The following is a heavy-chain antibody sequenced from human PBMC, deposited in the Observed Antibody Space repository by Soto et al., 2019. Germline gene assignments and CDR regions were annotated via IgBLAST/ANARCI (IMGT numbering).Heavy chain of an antibody. V-gene: IGHV1-18*01. Sequence: ASVKVSCKASGYTFTSYGISWVRQAPGQGLEWMGWIGAYNGNTNYAQKLQGRVTITRDTSTSTAYMDLRSLRSEDTAVYYCSRDKGYCSSTSCYNPLFDYWGQGTLVTVSS. CDR3: SRDKGYCSSTSCYNPLFDY. CDR1: GYTFTSYG. D-gene: IGHD2-2*02. CDR2: IGAYNGNT. J-gene: IGHJ4*02.